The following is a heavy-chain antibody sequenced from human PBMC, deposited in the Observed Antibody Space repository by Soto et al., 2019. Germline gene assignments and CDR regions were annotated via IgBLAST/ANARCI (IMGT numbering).Heavy chain of an antibody. Sequence: EVQLVETGGGLIQPGGSLRLSCGVSGFTVRSNYMSWVRQAPGKGLEWVSVIYDGGSTSYADSVKGRFTISRDNSKNTGYLQRNSLRAEDTAVYFCARERLYGPASAWGQGTLVTVSS. V-gene: IGHV3-53*02. D-gene: IGHD3-10*01. CDR1: GFTVRSNY. J-gene: IGHJ4*02. CDR3: ARERLYGPASA. CDR2: IYDGGST.